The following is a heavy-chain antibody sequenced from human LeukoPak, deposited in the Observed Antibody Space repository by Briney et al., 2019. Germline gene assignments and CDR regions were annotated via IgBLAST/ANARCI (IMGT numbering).Heavy chain of an antibody. CDR2: IKQDGSEK. V-gene: IGHV3-7*01. J-gene: IGHJ4*02. D-gene: IGHD6-19*01. CDR3: ASTGYSSGWYFDY. CDR1: GFTFSSYW. Sequence: GGSLRLSCAASGFTFSSYWMSWVRQAPGKGLERVANIKQDGSEKYYVDSVKGRFTISRDNAKNSLYLQMNSLRAEDTAVYYCASTGYSSGWYFDYWGQGTLVTVSS.